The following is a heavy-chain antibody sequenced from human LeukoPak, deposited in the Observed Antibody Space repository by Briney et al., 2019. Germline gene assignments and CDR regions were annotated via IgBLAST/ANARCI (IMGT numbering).Heavy chain of an antibody. Sequence: GGSLRLSYAASGFTFSSYGMHWVRQAPGKGLEWVAVISYDGSNKYYADSVKGRFTISRDNSKNTLYLQMNSLRAEDTAVYYCARALRAGGYTIDYWGQGTLVTVSS. D-gene: IGHD5-12*01. CDR2: ISYDGSNK. CDR1: GFTFSSYG. CDR3: ARALRAGGYTIDY. J-gene: IGHJ4*02. V-gene: IGHV3-30*03.